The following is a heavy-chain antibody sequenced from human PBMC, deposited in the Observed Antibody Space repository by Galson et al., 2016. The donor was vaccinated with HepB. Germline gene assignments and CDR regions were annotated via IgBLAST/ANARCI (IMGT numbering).Heavy chain of an antibody. D-gene: IGHD3-10*02. CDR3: VIQPPDYVGLDA. V-gene: IGHV4-4*02. J-gene: IGHJ5*02. CDR2: IYHSGST. CDR1: GGSINSNNW. Sequence: ETLSLTCVVSGGSINSNNWWSWVRQPPGKGLEWIGAIYHSGSTSYYNPSLKSRVTISLDKSKNQFSLKLTSVTAADTAVYYCVIQPPDYVGLDAWGQGTRVAVSS.